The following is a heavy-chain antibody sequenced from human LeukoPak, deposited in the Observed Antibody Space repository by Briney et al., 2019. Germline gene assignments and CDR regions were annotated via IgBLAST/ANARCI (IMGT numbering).Heavy chain of an antibody. J-gene: IGHJ4*02. CDR2: IYHSGST. Sequence: SETLSLTCAVSGGSISSGGYYWSRIRQPPGKGLEWIRYIYHSGSTYYNPSLKSRVTISVDRSKNQFSLKLSSVTAADTAVYYCARSDIWGSYRFLDYWGQGALVTVSS. CDR1: GGSISSGGYY. V-gene: IGHV4-30-2*01. CDR3: ARSDIWGSYRFLDY. D-gene: IGHD3-16*02.